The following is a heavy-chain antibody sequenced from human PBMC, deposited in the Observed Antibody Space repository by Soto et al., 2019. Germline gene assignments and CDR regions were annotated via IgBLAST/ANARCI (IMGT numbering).Heavy chain of an antibody. V-gene: IGHV3-30*03. J-gene: IGHJ4*02. CDR3: ASGRDGYPIRPEY. CDR1: RLPFRSYG. CDR2: ISYDGSNK. Sequence: PAWSLRLSCAASRLPFRSYGMHWFRQTQGKGLEWVAVISYDGSNKYYADAGKCRFTISRDNSKNTLYLQMNSLRAEDTAVYYGASGRDGYPIRPEYWVQGSLVTVSP. D-gene: IGHD5-18*01.